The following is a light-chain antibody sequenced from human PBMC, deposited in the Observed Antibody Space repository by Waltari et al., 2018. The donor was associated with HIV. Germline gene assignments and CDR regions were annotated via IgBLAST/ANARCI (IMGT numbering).Light chain of an antibody. V-gene: IGLV1-47*01. J-gene: IGLJ1*01. CDR1: SSNIGRNY. Sequence: QSVLTQPPSASGTPGQRVTIPCSGSSSNIGRNYVYWYQQPPGTAPKLLIYRNNQRPSGVPDRFSGSKSGTSASLAISGLRSEDEADYYCAAWGDSLSSYVFGTGTEVTVL. CDR3: AAWGDSLSSYV. CDR2: RNN.